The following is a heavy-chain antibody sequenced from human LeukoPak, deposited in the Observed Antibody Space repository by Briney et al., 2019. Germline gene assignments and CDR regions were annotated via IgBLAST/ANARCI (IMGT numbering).Heavy chain of an antibody. D-gene: IGHD4-17*01. J-gene: IGHJ4*02. CDR3: ARGVYGDYAGGFDY. CDR1: GGSISSSNW. CDR2: IYHSGST. V-gene: IGHV4-4*02. Sequence: PSKTLSLTCAVSGGSISSSNWWSWVRQPPGKGLEWIGEIYHSGSTNYNPSLKSRVTISVDKSKNQFSLKLSSVTAADTAVYYCARGVYGDYAGGFDYWGQGTLVTVSS.